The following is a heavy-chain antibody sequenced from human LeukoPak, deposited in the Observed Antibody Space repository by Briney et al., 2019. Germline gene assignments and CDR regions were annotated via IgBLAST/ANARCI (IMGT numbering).Heavy chain of an antibody. D-gene: IGHD5-12*01. Sequence: ASVKVSCKASGYSFVGYGITWVRQAPGQGLEWMGWFNPENGNTNYAQKVQGRVTMTADTSTSTSYMELRSLRSDDTAVYYCASFRRYSGPWDAFDIWGQGTMVTVSS. CDR2: FNPENGNT. CDR3: ASFRRYSGPWDAFDI. J-gene: IGHJ3*02. V-gene: IGHV1-18*01. CDR1: GYSFVGYG.